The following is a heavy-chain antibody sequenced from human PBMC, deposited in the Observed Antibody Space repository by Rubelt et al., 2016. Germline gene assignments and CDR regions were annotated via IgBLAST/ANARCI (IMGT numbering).Heavy chain of an antibody. Sequence: EVQLVESGGGLVQPGGSLRLSCAASGFTVSSNYMSWVRQAPGKGLEWVSVIYSGGSTYYADSVKGRFTISRGKSKNTLYLQMNSLGAEDTAVYYCARNWGFDYWGQGTLVTVSS. CDR3: ARNWGFDY. V-gene: IGHV3-66*01. J-gene: IGHJ4*02. CDR1: GFTVSSNY. D-gene: IGHD7-27*01. CDR2: IYSGGST.